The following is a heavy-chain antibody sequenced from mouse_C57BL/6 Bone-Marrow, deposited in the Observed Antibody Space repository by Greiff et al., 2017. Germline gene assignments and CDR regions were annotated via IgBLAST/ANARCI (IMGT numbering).Heavy chain of an antibody. Sequence: EVQLQQSGGGLVKPGGSLKLSCAASGFTFSSYAMSWVRQTPEKRLEWVATISDGGSYTYYPDNVKGRFTISRDNAKNNLYLQMSHLKSEDTAMYYCARGSSGGYFDYWGQGTTLTVSS. CDR2: ISDGGSYT. CDR3: ARGSSGGYFDY. CDR1: GFTFSSYA. D-gene: IGHD3-2*02. J-gene: IGHJ2*01. V-gene: IGHV5-4*01.